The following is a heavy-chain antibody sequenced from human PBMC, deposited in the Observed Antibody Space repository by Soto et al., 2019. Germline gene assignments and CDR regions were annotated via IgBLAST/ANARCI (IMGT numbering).Heavy chain of an antibody. CDR3: ARETLSYGSALDV. CDR1: GFRFDDYN. D-gene: IGHD3-16*01. J-gene: IGHJ6*02. CDR2: ITWNGGNS. Sequence: PGGSLRLSCAASGFRFDDYNIHWVRQAPGKGLEWVSLITWNGGNSYYADSVKGRFTISRDGTTESVSLQMTSLKREDTGLYFCARETLSYGSALDVWAQGTTVTVSS. V-gene: IGHV3-43*01.